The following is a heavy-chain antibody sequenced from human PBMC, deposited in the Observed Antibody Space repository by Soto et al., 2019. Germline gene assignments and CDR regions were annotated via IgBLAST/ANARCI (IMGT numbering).Heavy chain of an antibody. CDR2: ISANGRRI. Sequence: GGSLRLSCAASGFTFDDYAMHWVRQAPGKGLEWVSGISANGRRIGYADSVKGRFTISRDNAKNSLHLQMNSLRPEDTALYYCTKETHEGYCDTPTCSGGAMDVWGQGTTVTVSS. V-gene: IGHV3-9*01. D-gene: IGHD2-15*01. CDR3: TKETHEGYCDTPTCSGGAMDV. J-gene: IGHJ6*02. CDR1: GFTFDDYA.